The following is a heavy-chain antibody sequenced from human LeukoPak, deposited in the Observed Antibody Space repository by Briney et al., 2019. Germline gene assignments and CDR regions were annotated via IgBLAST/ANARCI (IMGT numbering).Heavy chain of an antibody. V-gene: IGHV3-30*02. CDR1: GFTFSSYE. D-gene: IGHD3-22*01. J-gene: IGHJ4*02. Sequence: PGGSLRLSCAASGFTFSSYEMNWVRQAPGKGLEWVAFTRYDGNNKYYADSVKGRFTISRDNSKNTVYLQMNSLRAEDTAVYYCAKDPTHFRVWDDYDNTRLNYWGQGTLVTVSS. CDR3: AKDPTHFRVWDDYDNTRLNY. CDR2: TRYDGNNK.